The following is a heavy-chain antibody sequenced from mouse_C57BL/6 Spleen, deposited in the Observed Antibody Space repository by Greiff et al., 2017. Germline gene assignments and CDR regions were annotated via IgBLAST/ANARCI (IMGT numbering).Heavy chain of an antibody. V-gene: IGHV5-9-1*02. J-gene: IGHJ4*01. CDR1: GFTFSSYA. Sequence: EVHLVESGEGLVKPGGSLKLSCAASGFTFSSYAMSWVRQTPEKRLEWVAYISSGGDYIYYADTVKGRFTISRDNARNTLYLQMSSLKSEDTAMYYCTRDRGPIYYDYDGAMDYWGQGTSVTVSS. CDR3: TRDRGPIYYDYDGAMDY. CDR2: ISSGGDYI. D-gene: IGHD2-4*01.